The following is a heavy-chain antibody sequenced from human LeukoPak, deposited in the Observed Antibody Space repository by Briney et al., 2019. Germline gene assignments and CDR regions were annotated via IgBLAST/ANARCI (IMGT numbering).Heavy chain of an antibody. Sequence: PSETLSLTCAVYGGSFSGYYWSWIRQPPGKGLEWIGEINHSGSTNYNPSLKSRVTISVDTSKNQFSLKLSSVTAADTAVYYCARLRFLLMDVWGQGTTVTVSS. CDR2: INHSGST. CDR3: ARLRFLLMDV. V-gene: IGHV4-34*01. J-gene: IGHJ6*02. D-gene: IGHD3-3*01. CDR1: GGSFSGYY.